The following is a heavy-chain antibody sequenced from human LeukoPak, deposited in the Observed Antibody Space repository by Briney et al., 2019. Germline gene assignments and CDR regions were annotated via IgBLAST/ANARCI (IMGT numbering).Heavy chain of an antibody. CDR1: GASITNSAYH. Sequence: SETLSLTCTVSGASITNSAYHWGWIRQPPGKGLEWIGSINYSGGTHYNPSLKSRVTISVDTSKNQFSLKLSSVTAADTAVYYCDQGAAAGTFDAFDIWGQGTMVTVSS. CDR2: INYSGGT. J-gene: IGHJ3*02. D-gene: IGHD6-13*01. CDR3: DQGAAAGTFDAFDI. V-gene: IGHV4-39*07.